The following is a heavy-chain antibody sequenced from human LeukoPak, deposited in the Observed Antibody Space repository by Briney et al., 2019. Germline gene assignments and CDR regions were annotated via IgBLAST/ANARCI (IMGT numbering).Heavy chain of an antibody. J-gene: IGHJ4*02. CDR2: LSGSGGST. D-gene: IGHD1-26*01. V-gene: IGHV3-23*01. CDR1: GVTFRSYA. Sequence: PGGSLRLSCAASGVTFRSYAMSWVRQAPGKGLEWVSGLSGSGGSTYYADSVKGRFTISRDNSKNTLYLQMDSLRADDTAVYYCAKSFGGSYYGTYYDYWGQGTLVTVSS. CDR3: AKSFGGSYYGTYYDY.